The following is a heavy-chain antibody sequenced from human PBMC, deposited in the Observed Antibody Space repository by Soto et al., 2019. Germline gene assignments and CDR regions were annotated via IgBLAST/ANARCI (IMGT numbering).Heavy chain of an antibody. D-gene: IGHD2-2*01. CDR3: AKDRVVPAAMLANWFDP. CDR1: GFTFSSYG. CDR2: ISYDGSNK. V-gene: IGHV3-30*18. J-gene: IGHJ5*02. Sequence: PGGSLRLSCAASGFTFSSYGMHWVRQAPGKGLEWVAVISYDGSNKYYADSVKGRFTISRDNSKNTLYLQMNSLRAEDTAVYYCAKDRVVPAAMLANWFDPWGQGTLVTVSS.